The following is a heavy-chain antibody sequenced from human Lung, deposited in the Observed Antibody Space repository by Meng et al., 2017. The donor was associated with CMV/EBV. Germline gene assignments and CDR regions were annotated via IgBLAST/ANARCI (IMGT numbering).Heavy chain of an antibody. D-gene: IGHD6-6*01. V-gene: IGHV5-51*01. J-gene: IGHJ5*02. CDR1: GYSFTSYW. CDR3: ARGVYSSSSNWFDP. Sequence: LKXSCXGSGYSFTSYWIGWVRQMPGKGLEWMGIIYPGDSDTRYSPSFQGQVTISADKSISTAYLQWSSLKASDTAMYYCARGVYSSSSNWFDPWGRGTLVTFSS. CDR2: IYPGDSDT.